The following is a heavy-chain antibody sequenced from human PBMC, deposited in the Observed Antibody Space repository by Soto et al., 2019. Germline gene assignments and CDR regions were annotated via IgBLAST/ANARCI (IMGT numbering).Heavy chain of an antibody. D-gene: IGHD4-17*01. J-gene: IGHJ4*02. V-gene: IGHV3-30-3*01. CDR2: ISHDGTSR. CDR3: VRMSGVTTPDFAY. Sequence: QVRLVESGGGVVQPGRSLRLSCAASGFTFNIYAMHWVRQAPGKGLEWVAVISHDGTSRYYADSVKGRVTISRDKSKSIVFVQRNSLGVDDTAVYYCVRMSGVTTPDFAYWGQGTIVTVSS. CDR1: GFTFNIYA.